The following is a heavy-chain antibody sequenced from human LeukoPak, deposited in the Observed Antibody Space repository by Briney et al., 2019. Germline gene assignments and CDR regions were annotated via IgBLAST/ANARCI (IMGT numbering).Heavy chain of an antibody. J-gene: IGHJ6*03. D-gene: IGHD3-10*01. CDR2: IIPIFGTA. Sequence: ASVKVSCKASGGTSSSYAISWVRQAPGQGLEWMGGIIPIFGTANYAQKFQGRVTITADKSTSTAYMELSSLRFEDTAVYYCASVKGYGSGSYGYYYYMDVWGKGTTVTVSS. CDR1: GGTSSSYA. CDR3: ASVKGYGSGSYGYYYYMDV. V-gene: IGHV1-69*06.